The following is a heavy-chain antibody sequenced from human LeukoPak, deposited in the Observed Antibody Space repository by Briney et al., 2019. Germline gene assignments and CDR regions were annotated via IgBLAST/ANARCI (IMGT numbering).Heavy chain of an antibody. J-gene: IGHJ5*02. Sequence: SETLSLTCTVSGGSISSYYWSWIRQPAGKGLEWIGRIYTSGSTNYNPSLKSRVTISIDTSQNQFSLKLNSVTAADTAVYYCALCDSSSSRGWFDPWGQGTLVTVSS. CDR3: ALCDSSSSRGWFDP. CDR1: GGSISSYY. D-gene: IGHD3-22*01. V-gene: IGHV4-4*07. CDR2: IYTSGST.